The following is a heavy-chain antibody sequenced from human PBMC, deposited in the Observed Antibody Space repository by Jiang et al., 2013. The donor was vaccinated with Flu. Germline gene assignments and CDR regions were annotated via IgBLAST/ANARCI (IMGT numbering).Heavy chain of an antibody. CDR3: ARDIGRTRKNYYDSSGYYSPGKLD. V-gene: IGHV4-39*07. D-gene: IGHD3-22*01. CDR1: GGSISSSSYY. CDR2: IYYSGST. J-gene: IGHJ4*02. Sequence: LLKPSETLSLTCTVSGGSISSSSYYWGWIRQPPGKGLEWIGSIYYSGSTYYNPSLKSRVTISVDTSKNQFSLKLSSVTAADTAVYYCARDIGRTRKNYYDSSGYYSPGKLDWGQGTLVTVSS.